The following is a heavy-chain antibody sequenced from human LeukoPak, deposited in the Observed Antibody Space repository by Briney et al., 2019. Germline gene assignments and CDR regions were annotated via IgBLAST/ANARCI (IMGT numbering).Heavy chain of an antibody. J-gene: IGHJ3*02. Sequence: SETLSLTCTASGGSISSGSYYWSWIRQPAGKGLEWIGRIYTSGSTNYNPSLKSRVTISVDTSKNQFSLKLSSVTAADTAVYYCARGLGSSWHDAFDIWGQGTMVTVSS. CDR2: IYTSGST. CDR3: ARGLGSSWHDAFDI. V-gene: IGHV4-61*02. D-gene: IGHD6-13*01. CDR1: GGSISSGSYY.